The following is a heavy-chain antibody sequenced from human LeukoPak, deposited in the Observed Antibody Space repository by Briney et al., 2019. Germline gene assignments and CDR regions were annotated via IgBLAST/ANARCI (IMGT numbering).Heavy chain of an antibody. CDR3: ARGNVLRYFDWFGGEIYYFDY. Sequence: ASVTVSCKASGYTFTSYYMHWVRQAPGQGIEWMGWINPNSGGTNYAQKFQGRVTITRDTSISTAYMELSRLRSDDTAVYYCARGNVLRYFDWFGGEIYYFDYWGQGTLVTVSS. D-gene: IGHD3-9*01. CDR2: INPNSGGT. CDR1: GYTFTSYY. V-gene: IGHV1-2*02. J-gene: IGHJ4*02.